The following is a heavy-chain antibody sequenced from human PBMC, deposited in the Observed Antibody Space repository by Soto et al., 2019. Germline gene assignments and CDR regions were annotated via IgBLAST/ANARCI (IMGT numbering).Heavy chain of an antibody. J-gene: IGHJ4*02. CDR2: INPSGSST. D-gene: IGHD3-22*01. V-gene: IGHV1-46*01. CDR3: ARALRYHYDSSGYSFDY. Sequence: ASVKGSCKASGYTFTSYYMHWVRQAPGQGLEWMGIINPSGSSTSYAQKFQGRVTMTRDTSTSTVYMELSSLRSEDTAVYYCARALRYHYDSSGYSFDYWGQGTLVTVYS. CDR1: GYTFTSYY.